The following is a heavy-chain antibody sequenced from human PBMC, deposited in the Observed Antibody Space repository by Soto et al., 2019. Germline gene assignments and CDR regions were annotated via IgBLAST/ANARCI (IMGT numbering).Heavy chain of an antibody. Sequence: VQLVESGGGLVQPGRSLRLSCVASGFRFDDYAMHWVRQAPGKGLEWVSGISWDSNSIGYADSVKGRFTISRDSAKNSLYLQMNSLRPEDTALYYCVKDIEENQLLYDAFDIWDQGTMVTVSS. CDR3: VKDIEENQLLYDAFDI. V-gene: IGHV3-9*01. J-gene: IGHJ3*02. D-gene: IGHD2-2*01. CDR2: ISWDSNSI. CDR1: GFRFDDYA.